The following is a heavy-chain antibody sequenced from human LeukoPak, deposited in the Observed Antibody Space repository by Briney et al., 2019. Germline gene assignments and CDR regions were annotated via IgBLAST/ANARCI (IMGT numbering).Heavy chain of an antibody. CDR2: VYYSGST. CDR1: GGSISTYY. V-gene: IGHV4-59*01. J-gene: IGHJ3*02. D-gene: IGHD1-14*01. CDR3: ARGLNNRKSGRRFDVFEI. Sequence: SETLSLTCTVSGGSISTYYWSWIRQPPGKGLEWIGYVYYSGSTNYNPSLKSRVTISADTSKSQFSLRLRSVTAADTAVYYCARGLNNRKSGRRFDVFEIWGQGTMVTVSS.